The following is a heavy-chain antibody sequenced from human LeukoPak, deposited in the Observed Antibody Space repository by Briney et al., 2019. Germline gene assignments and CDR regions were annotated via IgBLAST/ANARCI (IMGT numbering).Heavy chain of an antibody. Sequence: GASVKVSCKASGYTFTGYYMHWVRQAPGQGLEWMGWINPNSGNTGYAQKFQGRATMTRNTSISTAYMELSSLRSEDTAVYYCARGAFCSGGSCYLYYYYYMDVWGKGTTVTISS. CDR1: GYTFTGYY. V-gene: IGHV1-8*02. J-gene: IGHJ6*03. D-gene: IGHD2-15*01. CDR3: ARGAFCSGGSCYLYYYYYMDV. CDR2: INPNSGNT.